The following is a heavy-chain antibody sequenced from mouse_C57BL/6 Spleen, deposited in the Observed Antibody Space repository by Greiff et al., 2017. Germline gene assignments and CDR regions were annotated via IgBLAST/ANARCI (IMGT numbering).Heavy chain of an antibody. D-gene: IGHD1-1*01. J-gene: IGHJ3*01. CDR2: IRNKANGYTT. Sequence: EVKLMESGGGLVQPGGSLSLSCAASGFTFTDYYMSWVRQPPGKALEWLGFIRNKANGYTTEYSASVKGRFTISRDNSQSILYLQMNALRAEDSATYYCASHGSSYLAWFAYWGQGTLVTVSA. CDR3: ASHGSSYLAWFAY. V-gene: IGHV7-3*01. CDR1: GFTFTDYY.